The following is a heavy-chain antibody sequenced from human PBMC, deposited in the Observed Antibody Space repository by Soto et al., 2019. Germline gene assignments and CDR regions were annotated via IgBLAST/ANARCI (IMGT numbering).Heavy chain of an antibody. D-gene: IGHD6-19*01. J-gene: IGHJ3*02. CDR3: ARSREQWLVDAFDI. V-gene: IGHV4-34*01. CDR1: PGALSAFY. Sequence: SVTRSFTCAVYPGALSAFYWSCIRQPPGKELERIGEANPTGTTKYNPSLKSRVTMSLDTSKKQCSLKLNSMTAADTALYYCARSREQWLVDAFDIWGQGTMVT. CDR2: ANPTGTT.